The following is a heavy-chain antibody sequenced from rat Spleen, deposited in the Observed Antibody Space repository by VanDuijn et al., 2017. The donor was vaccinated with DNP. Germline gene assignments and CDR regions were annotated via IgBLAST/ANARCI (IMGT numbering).Heavy chain of an antibody. CDR1: GYSITSKY. CDR3: ARYHYYYYDGSYSHYFDY. V-gene: IGHV3-1*01. D-gene: IGHD1-12*02. J-gene: IGHJ2*01. Sequence: EVQLQESGPGLVKPSQSLSLTCSVTGYSITSKYWAWIRKFPGNKMEWMGYISYSGSTSYNPSPKSRISITRDTSKNQFFLQLNSVTTEDTATYYCARYHYYYYDGSYSHYFDYWGQGVMVTVSS. CDR2: ISYSGST.